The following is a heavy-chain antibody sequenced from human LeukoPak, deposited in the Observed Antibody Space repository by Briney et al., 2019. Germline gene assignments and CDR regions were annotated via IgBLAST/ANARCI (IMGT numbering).Heavy chain of an antibody. CDR1: GFTFSSYG. CDR3: ATSQENNFDY. CDR2: ISYEGSNK. Sequence: GRSLRLSCAASGFTFSSYGMHWVRQAPGKGLEWGAVISYEGSNKYYADSVKGPFTISRDNSKNTLYLQMNSVRAEDTAVYYCATSQENNFDYWGQGTLVTVSS. D-gene: IGHD1/OR15-1a*01. V-gene: IGHV3-30*03. J-gene: IGHJ4*02.